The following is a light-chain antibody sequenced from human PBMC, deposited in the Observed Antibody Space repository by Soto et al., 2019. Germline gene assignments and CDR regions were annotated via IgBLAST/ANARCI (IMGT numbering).Light chain of an antibody. CDR3: QQRSNWART. CDR2: DAS. J-gene: IGKJ1*01. Sequence: EIVLTQSPATLSLSPGERATLSCRASQSVSSYLAWYQQKPGQAPRLLIYDASNRATVIPARFSGSRSGTDFTLTISSLEPEDFAVYYCQQRSNWARTFGQGTKVEIK. V-gene: IGKV3-11*01. CDR1: QSVSSY.